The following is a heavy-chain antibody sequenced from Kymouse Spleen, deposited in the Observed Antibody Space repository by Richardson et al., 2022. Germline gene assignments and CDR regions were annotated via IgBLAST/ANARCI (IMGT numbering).Heavy chain of an antibody. CDR3: ARERYSSSSGYYYYGMDV. CDR1: GFTFDDYG. Sequence: EVQLVESGGGVVRPGGSLRLSCAASGFTFDDYGMSWVRQAPGKGLEWVSGINWNGGSTGYADSVKGRFTISRDNAKNSLYLQMNSLRAEDTALYYCARERYSSSSGYYYYGMDVWGQGTTVTVSS. J-gene: IGHJ6*02. D-gene: IGHD6-6*01. V-gene: IGHV3-20*d01. CDR2: INWNGGST.